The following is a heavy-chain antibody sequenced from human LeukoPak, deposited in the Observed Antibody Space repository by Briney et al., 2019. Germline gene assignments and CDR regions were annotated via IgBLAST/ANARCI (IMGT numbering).Heavy chain of an antibody. D-gene: IGHD5-18*01. V-gene: IGHV3-33*01. Sequence: PGRSLRLSCAASGFTFSSYGMHWVRQAPGKGLEWVAVIWYDGSNKYYADSVKGRFTISRDNSKNTLYPQMNSLRAEDTAVYYCARPALRYSYDQVDYWGQGTLVTVSS. CDR1: GFTFSSYG. J-gene: IGHJ4*02. CDR2: IWYDGSNK. CDR3: ARPALRYSYDQVDY.